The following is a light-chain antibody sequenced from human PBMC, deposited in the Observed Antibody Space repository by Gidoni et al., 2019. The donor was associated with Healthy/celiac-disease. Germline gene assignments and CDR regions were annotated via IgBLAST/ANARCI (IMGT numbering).Light chain of an antibody. CDR3: SSYTSSSTYVV. CDR1: SSDVGGYNY. CDR2: DVS. V-gene: IGLV2-14*03. J-gene: IGLJ2*01. Sequence: QSALTQHASVSGSPGQSITISCTGTSSDVGGYNYVPWYQQHPDKAPKLMIYDVSNRPSGVSNRFSGSKSGNTASLTITGLQAEDEEDYYCSSYTSSSTYVVFGGGTKLTVL.